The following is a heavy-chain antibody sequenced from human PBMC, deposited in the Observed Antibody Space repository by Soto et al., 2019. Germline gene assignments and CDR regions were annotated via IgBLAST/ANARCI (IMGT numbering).Heavy chain of an antibody. D-gene: IGHD3-22*01. Sequence: EVQLVESGGGLVQPGGSLRLSCAASGFTFSSYSMNWVRQAPGKGLEWVSYITSSSNTIYYADSVKGRFAISRDNAKNPLYLQMNSLRAEDTAVYYCARVHYYDRSGPTRYWGQGTLVTVSS. CDR2: ITSSSNTI. J-gene: IGHJ4*02. CDR1: GFTFSSYS. CDR3: ARVHYYDRSGPTRY. V-gene: IGHV3-48*01.